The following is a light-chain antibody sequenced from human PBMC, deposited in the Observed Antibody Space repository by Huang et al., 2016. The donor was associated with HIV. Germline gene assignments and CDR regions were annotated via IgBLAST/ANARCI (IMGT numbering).Light chain of an antibody. Sequence: AIQMTQSPSSLSASVGDRVTITCRASQGIRNALGWYHQKPGKAPKLRIYAASSLQSGVPSRFSGSGSGTDFTLTISSLQPEDFATYYCLQDYNYPLTFGQGTKVEIK. CDR3: LQDYNYPLT. V-gene: IGKV1-6*01. CDR2: AAS. J-gene: IGKJ1*01. CDR1: QGIRNA.